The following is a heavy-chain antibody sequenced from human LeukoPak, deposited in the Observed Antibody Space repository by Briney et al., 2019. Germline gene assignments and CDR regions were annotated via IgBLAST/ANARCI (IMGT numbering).Heavy chain of an antibody. V-gene: IGHV3-21*01. D-gene: IGHD4-17*01. CDR2: ISSSSSYI. Sequence: GRSLRLSCAASGFTFSSYSMNWVRQAPGKGREWVSSISSSSSYIYYADSVKGRFTISRDNAKNSLYLQMNSLRAEDTAVYYCVYSGDYEKGYWGQGTLVTVSS. CDR3: VYSGDYEKGY. J-gene: IGHJ4*02. CDR1: GFTFSSYS.